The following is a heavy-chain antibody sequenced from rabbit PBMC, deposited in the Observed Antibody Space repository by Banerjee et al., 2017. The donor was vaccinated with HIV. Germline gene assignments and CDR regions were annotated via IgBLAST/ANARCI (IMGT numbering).Heavy chain of an antibody. J-gene: IGHJ4*01. Sequence: QEELEESGGGLVKPEGSLTLTCKASGFDFSDRDVMCWVRQAPGKGLEWIACVNTATGKPVYATLAKGRFTISTSSSTTVTLLMISLTAADTVIYFCARDLFGVIGWNFYLWCQGTLVTVS. V-gene: IGHV1S45*01. CDR1: GFDFSDRDV. CDR3: ARDLFGVIGWNFYL. D-gene: IGHD5-1*01. CDR2: VNTATGKP.